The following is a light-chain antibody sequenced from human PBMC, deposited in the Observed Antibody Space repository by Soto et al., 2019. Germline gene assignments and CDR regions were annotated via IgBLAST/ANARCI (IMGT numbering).Light chain of an antibody. CDR2: DVS. Sequence: EILMTQSQATLSVSPGENVTLSCRAGQGVTTNFAWYQQKSGQSPRLLIYDVSSRATGVPSRFSGTGSETDFTLTISGLQSEDSAIYFCQQYNNWPFSFGQGTRLEIK. V-gene: IGKV3-15*01. J-gene: IGKJ5*01. CDR3: QQYNNWPFS. CDR1: QGVTTN.